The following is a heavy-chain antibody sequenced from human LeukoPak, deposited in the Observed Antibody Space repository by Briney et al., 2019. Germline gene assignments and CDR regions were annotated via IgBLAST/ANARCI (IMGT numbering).Heavy chain of an antibody. Sequence: GGSLRLSCAASGFTFSRYWMSWVRQAPGKGLEWVANINEDGSQKYYVGSVTGRFTISRDNTKNSVYLQMNSLRAEDTAVYYCATPTVGAIWAAYWGQGALVNVSS. CDR3: ATPTVGAIWAAY. V-gene: IGHV3-7*01. J-gene: IGHJ4*02. CDR2: INEDGSQK. D-gene: IGHD1-26*01. CDR1: GFTFSRYW.